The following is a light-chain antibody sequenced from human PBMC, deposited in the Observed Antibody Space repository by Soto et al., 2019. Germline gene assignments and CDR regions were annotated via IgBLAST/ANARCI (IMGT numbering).Light chain of an antibody. Sequence: DIVMTQSPLSLPVTPGEPASISCRSSQSLLHSNGYNYLDWYLQKPGQSPQLLNYLGSNRASVVPERFSGSGSGTDFTLKISRVEAEDAGVYYFMQALQTPLTFGQGTKVEIK. CDR2: LGS. V-gene: IGKV2-28*01. CDR3: MQALQTPLT. CDR1: QSLLHSNGYNY. J-gene: IGKJ1*01.